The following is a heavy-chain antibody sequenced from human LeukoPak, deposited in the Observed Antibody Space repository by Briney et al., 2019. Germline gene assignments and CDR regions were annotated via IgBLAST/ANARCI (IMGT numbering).Heavy chain of an antibody. CDR3: TRHVWSDHDASNI. J-gene: IGHJ3*02. V-gene: IGHV4-4*09. CDR1: GGTVSSYY. D-gene: IGHD2-21*01. CDR2: IYTSGGT. Sequence: SETLSLTCTVSGGTVSSYYWSWIRQPPGKGLEWIGYIYTSGGTNYDPSLRSRVSISVDTSKNQVSLKLSSVTAADTAVYYCTRHVWSDHDASNIWGQGTMVTVSS.